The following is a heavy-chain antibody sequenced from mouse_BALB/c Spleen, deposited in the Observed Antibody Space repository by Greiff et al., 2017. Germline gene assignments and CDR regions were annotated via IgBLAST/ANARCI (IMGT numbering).Heavy chain of an antibody. J-gene: IGHJ4*01. CDR2: ISYSGST. CDR1: GYSITSDYA. V-gene: IGHV3-2*02. D-gene: IGHD1-3*01. Sequence: ESGPGLVKPSQSLSLTCTVTGYSITSDYAWNWIRQFPGNKLEWMGYISYSGSTSYNPSLKSRISITRDTSKNQFFLQLNSVTTEDTATYYCARGDNFYAMDYWGQGTSVTVSS. CDR3: ARGDNFYAMDY.